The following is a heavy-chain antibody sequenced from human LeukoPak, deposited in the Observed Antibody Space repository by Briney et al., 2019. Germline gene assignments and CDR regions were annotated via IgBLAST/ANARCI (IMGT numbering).Heavy chain of an antibody. Sequence: SGTLSLSCTVSGGSISSGGYYWSWIRPHPGKGLGWIGYIYFSGSTYYNPSLKSRVTISVDTSKNQFSLKLSSVTAADTAVYSCAKGLRFLAANWFDPWGQGTLVTVSS. CDR3: AKGLRFLAANWFDP. CDR2: IYFSGST. V-gene: IGHV4-31*03. J-gene: IGHJ5*02. D-gene: IGHD3-3*01. CDR1: GGSISSGGYY.